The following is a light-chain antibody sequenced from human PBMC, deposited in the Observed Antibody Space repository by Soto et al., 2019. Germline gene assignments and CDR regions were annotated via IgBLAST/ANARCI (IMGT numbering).Light chain of an antibody. Sequence: QSVLTQPASVSGSPGQSITISCTGTSSDVGGYNYVSWYQQHPGKAPKLMIYDVSNRPSGVSNRFSGSKSGNTASLTISGLQAEDEADYYCSSYTNRYSLVFGGGTKLTVL. CDR2: DVS. V-gene: IGLV2-14*03. CDR3: SSYTNRYSLV. CDR1: SSDVGGYNY. J-gene: IGLJ3*02.